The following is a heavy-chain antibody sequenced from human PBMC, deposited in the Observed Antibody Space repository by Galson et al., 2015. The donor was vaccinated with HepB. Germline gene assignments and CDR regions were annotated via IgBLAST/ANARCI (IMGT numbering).Heavy chain of an antibody. V-gene: IGHV3-74*01. CDR1: GFTLSSCW. CDR2: INSDGRST. Sequence: SLRLSCAASGFTLSSCWMHWVRHAPGKGLVWVSGINSDGRSTYYADSVKGRFTISRDNAKNTLYLQMNSLRAEDTAVYYCAKVCAMDVWGQGTTVTVSS. J-gene: IGHJ6*02. D-gene: IGHD2-2*01. CDR3: AKVCAMDV.